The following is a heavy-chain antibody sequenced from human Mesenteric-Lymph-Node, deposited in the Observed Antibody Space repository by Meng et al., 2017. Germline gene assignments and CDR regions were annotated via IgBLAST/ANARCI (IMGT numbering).Heavy chain of an antibody. Sequence: QVQLQESGPGLVKPSGTLSLTCAVSGGSITTHWWSWVRQPPGKGLEWIGEIHHSGASHYSPSLKSRITISVDTSKNQFSLKLSSVTAADTAVYYCARGQKGYFDLWGRGTLVTVSS. CDR3: ARGQKGYFDL. CDR1: GGSITTHW. CDR2: IHHSGAS. V-gene: IGHV4-4*02. J-gene: IGHJ2*01.